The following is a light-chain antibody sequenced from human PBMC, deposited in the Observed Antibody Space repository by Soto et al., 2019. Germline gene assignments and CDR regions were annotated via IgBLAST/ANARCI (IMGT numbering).Light chain of an antibody. V-gene: IGLV2-14*03. CDR1: SSDVGAHHS. CDR3: SSFTDTGTVM. CDR2: DVS. J-gene: IGLJ3*02. Sequence: QSVLTQPASVSGSPGQSFTIPCTGSSSDVGAHHSVSWYQQHPGKAPKLIIFDVSNRPSGVCNRFSGSKSGNTASLTISGLQPEDEADYYCSSFTDTGTVMFGGGTKLTVL.